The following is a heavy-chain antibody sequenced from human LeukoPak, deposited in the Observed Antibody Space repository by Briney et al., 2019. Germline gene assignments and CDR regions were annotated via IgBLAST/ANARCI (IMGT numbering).Heavy chain of an antibody. CDR1: GGSFSGYY. V-gene: IGHV4-34*01. D-gene: IGHD3-3*01. CDR3: ASSYYDFWSGYRGDY. J-gene: IGHJ4*02. CDR2: INHSGST. Sequence: PSETLSLTCAVYGGSFSGYYWSWIRQPPGKGLEWIGEINHSGSTNYNPSLKSRVTISVDTSKNQFSLKLSSVTAADTAVYYCASSYYDFWSGYRGDYWGQGTLVTVSS.